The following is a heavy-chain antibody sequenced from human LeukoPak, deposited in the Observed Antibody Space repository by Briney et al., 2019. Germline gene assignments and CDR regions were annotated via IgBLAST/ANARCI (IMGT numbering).Heavy chain of an antibody. J-gene: IGHJ4*02. D-gene: IGHD5-18*01. CDR1: GGSFSSSA. CDR2: IIPLFGTA. Sequence: SVKVSCKASGGSFSSSAINWVRQAPGQGLEWMGGIIPLFGTANYAQKFQDRVTITADESTSTAYMELSSLRSEDTAVYYCARDLLHPTNPWIQLWFFNWGQGTLVTVSS. CDR3: ARDLLHPTNPWIQLWFFN. V-gene: IGHV1-69*13.